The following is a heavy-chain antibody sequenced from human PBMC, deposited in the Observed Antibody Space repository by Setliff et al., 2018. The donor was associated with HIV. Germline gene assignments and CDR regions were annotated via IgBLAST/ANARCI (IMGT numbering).Heavy chain of an antibody. J-gene: IGHJ4*01. Sequence: ASVKVSCKTSGYTFTTYSLHWVRQAPGQSLEWMGWINVGNGDTKYSQELQGRITITRDTSANTAYMELSSLRSDDTAIYFCARGALLAVFDFDHWGHGTLVTVSS. CDR1: GYTFTTYS. D-gene: IGHD3-10*01. V-gene: IGHV1-3*01. CDR3: ARGALLAVFDFDH. CDR2: INVGNGDT.